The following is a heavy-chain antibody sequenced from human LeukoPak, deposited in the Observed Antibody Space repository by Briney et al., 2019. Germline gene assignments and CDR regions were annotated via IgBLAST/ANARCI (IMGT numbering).Heavy chain of an antibody. D-gene: IGHD3-22*01. V-gene: IGHV4-59*01. Sequence: SETLSLTCTVSGDSISGYYWSWIRQPPGKGLGWIGYISYSGSSNYNPSLKSRVTISVDTSKNQFSLRLTSLTAADTAVYYCARDRRGIVAGAIWGQGTMVMVSS. J-gene: IGHJ3*02. CDR3: ARDRRGIVAGAI. CDR1: GDSISGYY. CDR2: ISYSGSS.